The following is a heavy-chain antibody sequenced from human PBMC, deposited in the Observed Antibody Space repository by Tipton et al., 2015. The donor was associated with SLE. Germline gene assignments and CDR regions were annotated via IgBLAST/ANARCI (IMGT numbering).Heavy chain of an antibody. CDR2: IYHSGST. CDR1: GYSISSGYY. V-gene: IGHV4-38-2*01. CDR3: ASSNSSGYYY. D-gene: IGHD3-22*01. Sequence: TLSLTCAVSGYSISSGYYWGWIRQPPGKGLEWIGSIYHSGSTYYNPSLKSRVTISVDTSKNQFSLQVSSVTAADTAVYYCASSNSSGYYYWGQGTLVTVSS. J-gene: IGHJ4*02.